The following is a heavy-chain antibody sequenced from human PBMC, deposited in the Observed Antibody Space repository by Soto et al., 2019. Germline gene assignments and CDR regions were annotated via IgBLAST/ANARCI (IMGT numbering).Heavy chain of an antibody. Sequence: QVQLVQSGGEVKKPGASVKLSCTASGYTFTSYGISWVRQAPGQGLEWMGWISAYNGKTNYAQNVQGRVTMTTDTSRRTAYMDGRSLRSDDPAVYYCARRGEVIYYHGMDVWGQGTTVTVSS. CDR1: GYTFTSYG. CDR2: ISAYNGKT. D-gene: IGHD2-21*01. V-gene: IGHV1-18*01. CDR3: ARRGEVIYYHGMDV. J-gene: IGHJ6*02.